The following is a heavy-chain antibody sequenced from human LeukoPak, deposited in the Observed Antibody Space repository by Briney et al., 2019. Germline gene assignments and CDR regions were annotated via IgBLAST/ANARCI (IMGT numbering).Heavy chain of an antibody. D-gene: IGHD6-19*01. Sequence: SGPTLVNPTQTLTLTCTFSGFSLSTSGVGVGWIRQPPGKALEWLAVIYWDDDKRYSPSLKSRLTITKDTSKNQVVLTMTNMDPVDTATYYCVHRQGGPSRGWSTGYFDLWGRGTLVTVSS. CDR2: IYWDDDK. CDR1: GFSLSTSGVG. V-gene: IGHV2-5*02. CDR3: VHRQGGPSRGWSTGYFDL. J-gene: IGHJ2*01.